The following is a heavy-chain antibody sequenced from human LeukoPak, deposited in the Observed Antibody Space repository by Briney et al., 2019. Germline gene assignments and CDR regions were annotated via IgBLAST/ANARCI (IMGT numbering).Heavy chain of an antibody. CDR2: IYYSGST. CDR1: RGSLSGDY. D-gene: IGHD3-10*01. J-gene: IGHJ4*02. Sequence: SETLSLTYTHWRGSLSGDYWSWLGQPPGKGLEWLGYIYYSGSTSYNPSLKSRVTISVDTSKNQFSLNLSSVTAADTAVYYCARGGRSSNCYVYWGQGTLVTVSS. V-gene: IGHV4-59*01. CDR3: ARGGRSSNCYVY.